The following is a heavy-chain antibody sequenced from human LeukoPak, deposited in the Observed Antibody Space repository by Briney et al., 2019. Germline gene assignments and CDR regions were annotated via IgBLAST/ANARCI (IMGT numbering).Heavy chain of an antibody. CDR2: ISPSSDAT. J-gene: IGHJ4*02. CDR1: GYIFTTYY. V-gene: IGHV1-46*01. CDR3: ARESPGQCYFDY. D-gene: IGHD1-1*01. Sequence: GASVKVSCKASGYIFTTYYLHWVREAPGQGLEWLGMISPSSDATNIAQRFLGRVSVTSDMSTTTVYMELRTLRSDDTAVYYCARESPGQCYFDYWGQGTLVTISS.